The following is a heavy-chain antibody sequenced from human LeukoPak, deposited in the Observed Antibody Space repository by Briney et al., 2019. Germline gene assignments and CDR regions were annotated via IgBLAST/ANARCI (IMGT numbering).Heavy chain of an antibody. CDR3: AKEMATTPCFDY. Sequence: GRSLRLSCAASGFTFDDYAMHWVRQAPGKGLEWVSGISWNSGSIGYADSVKGRFTISRDDAKNSLYLQMNSLRAEDTALYYCAKEMATTPCFDYWGQGTLVTVSS. CDR1: GFTFDDYA. J-gene: IGHJ4*02. CDR2: ISWNSGSI. V-gene: IGHV3-9*01. D-gene: IGHD5-24*01.